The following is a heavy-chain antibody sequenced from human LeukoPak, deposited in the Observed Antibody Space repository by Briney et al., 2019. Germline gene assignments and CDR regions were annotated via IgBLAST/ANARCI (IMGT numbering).Heavy chain of an antibody. J-gene: IGHJ4*02. CDR3: ARVKTNGDFDY. CDR1: GGSFSGYY. Sequence: SETLSLTCAVYGGSFSGYYWSWIRQPPGKGLEWIGEINHSGSTNYNPSLKSRVTISVDTSKNQFSLKLSSVTAADTAVYYCARVKTNGDFDYWGQGTLVTVSS. CDR2: INHSGST. V-gene: IGHV4-34*01. D-gene: IGHD4-17*01.